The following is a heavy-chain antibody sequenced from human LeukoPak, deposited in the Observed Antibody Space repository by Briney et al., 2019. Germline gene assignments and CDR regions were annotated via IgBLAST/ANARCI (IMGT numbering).Heavy chain of an antibody. CDR2: MNPDSGNT. CDR1: GYTFTSYD. D-gene: IGHD2-2*01. V-gene: IGHV1-8*01. J-gene: IGHJ5*02. Sequence: GASVKVSCKASGYTFTSYDINWVRQATGQGLEWMGWMNPDSGNTASAQRFQGRVTMTRNTSISTAYMELSSLRSEDTAVYYCARDGRYCSSTSCTRGWFDPWGQGTLVTVSS. CDR3: ARDGRYCSSTSCTRGWFDP.